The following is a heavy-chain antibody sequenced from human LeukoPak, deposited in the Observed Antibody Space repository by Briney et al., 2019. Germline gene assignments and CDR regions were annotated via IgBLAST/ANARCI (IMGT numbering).Heavy chain of an antibody. Sequence: PSETLSLTCTVSGYSISSGYYWGWIRQPPGKGLEWIGSMYHSGSTYYNPSLKSRVTISVDTSKNQFSLKLSSVTAADTALYYCASHGVPHYYFDYWGQGTLVTVSS. CDR2: MYHSGST. J-gene: IGHJ4*02. CDR3: ASHGVPHYYFDY. CDR1: GYSISSGYY. D-gene: IGHD4-17*01. V-gene: IGHV4-38-2*02.